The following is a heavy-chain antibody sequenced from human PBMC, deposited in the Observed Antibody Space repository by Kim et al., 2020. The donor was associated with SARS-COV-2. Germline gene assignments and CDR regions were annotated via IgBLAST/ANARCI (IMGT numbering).Heavy chain of an antibody. J-gene: IGHJ4*02. D-gene: IGHD3-22*01. CDR1: GYSFTSYW. CDR3: ARSNYDGSGRMSPFDY. Sequence: GESLKISCKGSGYSFTSYWISWVRQMPGKGLEWMGRIDPSDSYTNYSPSFQGHVTISADKSISTAYLQWSSLKASDTAMYYCARSNYDGSGRMSPFDYWGQGTLVTVSS. CDR2: IDPSDSYT. V-gene: IGHV5-10-1*01.